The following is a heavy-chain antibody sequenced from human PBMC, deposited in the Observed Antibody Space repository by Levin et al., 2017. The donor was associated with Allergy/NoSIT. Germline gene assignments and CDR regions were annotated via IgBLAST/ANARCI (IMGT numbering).Heavy chain of an antibody. J-gene: IGHJ6*02. Sequence: GSLRLSCVASGFTFSDYYMSWIRQAPGKGLEWVSYINTNGRTTYDADSVRGRFTISRDNAKKSLFLQMDSLRVEDTAVYYCARDNRDYYGMDVWGQGTTVTVSS. V-gene: IGHV3-11*01. D-gene: IGHD2/OR15-2a*01. CDR1: GFTFSDYY. CDR3: ARDNRDYYGMDV. CDR2: INTNGRTT.